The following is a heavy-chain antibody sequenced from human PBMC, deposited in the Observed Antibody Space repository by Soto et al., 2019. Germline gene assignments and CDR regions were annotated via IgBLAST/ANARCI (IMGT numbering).Heavy chain of an antibody. CDR1: GYTFTSYC. Sequence: ASVKVSCKASGYTFTSYCISWVRQAPGQGLEWMGWISAYNGNTNYAQKLQGRVTMTTDTSTSTAYMELRSLRSDDTAVYYCAKDCSSTSCPVDVWGKGTTVTVSS. CDR3: AKDCSSTSCPVDV. CDR2: ISAYNGNT. J-gene: IGHJ6*04. V-gene: IGHV1-18*01. D-gene: IGHD2-2*01.